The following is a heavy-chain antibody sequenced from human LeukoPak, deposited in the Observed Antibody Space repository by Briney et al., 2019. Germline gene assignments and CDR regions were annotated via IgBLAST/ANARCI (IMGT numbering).Heavy chain of an antibody. CDR2: IYYSGRT. CDR3: ARGGYGDYNEYNWFDP. Sequence: SETLSLTCKVSGGSINSDYWSWIRQPPGKGLEWIGSIYYSGRTDYNPSLKSRVTISVDTSKNQFSLRLSSVTAADTAVYYWARGGYGDYNEYNWFDPWGQGTLVTVSS. CDR1: GGSINSDY. D-gene: IGHD4-17*01. J-gene: IGHJ5*02. V-gene: IGHV4-59*08.